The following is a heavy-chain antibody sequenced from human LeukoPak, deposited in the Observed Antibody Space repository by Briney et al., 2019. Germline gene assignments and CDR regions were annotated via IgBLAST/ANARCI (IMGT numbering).Heavy chain of an antibody. Sequence: ASVKVSCKASGYTFTSYDINWVRQATGQGLEWMGWMNPNSGNTGYAQKFQGRVTMTRNTSISTAYMELSSLRPEDTAVYYCARGDALRNLVDYWGQGTLVTVSS. CDR3: ARGDALRNLVDY. CDR1: GYTFTSYD. J-gene: IGHJ4*02. V-gene: IGHV1-8*01. CDR2: MNPNSGNT.